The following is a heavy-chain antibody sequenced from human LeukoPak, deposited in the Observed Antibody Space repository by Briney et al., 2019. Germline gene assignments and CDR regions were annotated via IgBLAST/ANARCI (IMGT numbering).Heavy chain of an antibody. D-gene: IGHD3-9*01. CDR2: ISSSSSYI. V-gene: IGHV3-21*01. J-gene: IGHJ4*02. CDR1: GFTFSSYS. CDR3: ARDPSSYDILTGYPLVDYYFDY. Sequence: GGSLRLSCAASGFTFSSYSMNWVRQAPGKGLEWVSSISSSSSYIYYADSVKGRFTISRDNSKNTLYLQMNSLRAEDTAVYYCARDPSSYDILTGYPLVDYYFDYWGQGTLVTVSS.